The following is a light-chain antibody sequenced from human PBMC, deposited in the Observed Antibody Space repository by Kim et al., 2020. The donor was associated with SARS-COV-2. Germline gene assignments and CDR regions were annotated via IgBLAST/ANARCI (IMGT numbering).Light chain of an antibody. Sequence: DIVLTQSPGTLSLSPGERATLSCRASQSVRYSYLAWYQQKPGQTLRLLIFGASTRAIGIPDRFSGSGSGTDFTLTISRLEPDDFAVYYCQQYGTSPLTFGGGTKVEIK. V-gene: IGKV3-20*01. CDR2: GAS. CDR3: QQYGTSPLT. CDR1: QSVRYSY. J-gene: IGKJ4*01.